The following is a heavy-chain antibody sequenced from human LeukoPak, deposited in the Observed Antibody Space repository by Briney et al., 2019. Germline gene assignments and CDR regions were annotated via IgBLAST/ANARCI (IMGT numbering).Heavy chain of an antibody. Sequence: PGGSLRLSCAASGFTFRTSWMTWVRQAPGTGLEWVANIRQDGGTKYYVDSVKGRFTISRDNAKNSLYLQMNSLRVEDTAVYYCARDLSYFDYWGQGTLVTVSS. CDR3: ARDLSYFDY. CDR2: IRQDGGTK. J-gene: IGHJ4*02. CDR1: GFTFRTSW. V-gene: IGHV3-7*01.